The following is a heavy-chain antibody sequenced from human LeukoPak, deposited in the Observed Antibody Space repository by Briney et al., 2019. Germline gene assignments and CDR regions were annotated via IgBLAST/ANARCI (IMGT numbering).Heavy chain of an antibody. Sequence: TGGSLRLSCAASGFTFSSYWMSWVRQAPGKGLEWVANIKQDGSEKYYVDSVKGRFTISRDNAKNSLYLQMNSLRAEDTAVYYCAKTGDSREFDYWGQGTLVTVSS. CDR2: IKQDGSEK. CDR1: GFTFSSYW. D-gene: IGHD6-13*01. CDR3: AKTGDSREFDY. V-gene: IGHV3-7*03. J-gene: IGHJ4*02.